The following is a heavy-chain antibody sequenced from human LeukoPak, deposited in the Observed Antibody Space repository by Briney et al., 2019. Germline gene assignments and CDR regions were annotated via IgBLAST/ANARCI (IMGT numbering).Heavy chain of an antibody. J-gene: IGHJ4*01. V-gene: IGHV3-21*01. CDR3: ARAARREMAYFDY. CDR2: ISSSSSYI. Sequence: PGGSLRLSCADSGFTFSSYSMEWVRQAPGKVLEWVSSISSSSSYIYYADSVKGRFTISRDNAKNSLYLQMNSLRAEDTAVYYCARAARREMAYFDYWGQATLVTVSS. D-gene: IGHD5-24*01. CDR1: GFTFSSYS.